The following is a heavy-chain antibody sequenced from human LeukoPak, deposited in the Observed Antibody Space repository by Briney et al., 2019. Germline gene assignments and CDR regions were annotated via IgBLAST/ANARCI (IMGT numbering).Heavy chain of an antibody. Sequence: PSETLSLTCTVSGGSISSGRYYWSWIRQPAGKGLEWIGHIYNSGSTNYNPSLKNRVSISVDTSKKQFSLKLNSVTAADTAVYYCARSGTYYNNWFDPWGQGTLVTVSS. CDR2: IYNSGST. D-gene: IGHD3-10*01. V-gene: IGHV4-61*09. CDR1: GGSISSGRYY. J-gene: IGHJ5*02. CDR3: ARSGTYYNNWFDP.